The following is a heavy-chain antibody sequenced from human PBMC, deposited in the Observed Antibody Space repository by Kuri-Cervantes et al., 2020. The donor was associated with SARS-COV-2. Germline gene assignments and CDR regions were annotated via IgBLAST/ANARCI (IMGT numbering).Heavy chain of an antibody. D-gene: IGHD7-27*01. Sequence: GGSLRLSCAASGFTFSSYGMHWVRQAPGKGLEWVANIKQDGSEKYYVDSVKGRFTISRDNAKNSLYLQMNSLRAEDTAVYYCARNQALGDSFDIWGQGTMVTVSS. V-gene: IGHV3-7*01. CDR3: ARNQALGDSFDI. J-gene: IGHJ3*02. CDR2: IKQDGSEK. CDR1: GFTFSSYG.